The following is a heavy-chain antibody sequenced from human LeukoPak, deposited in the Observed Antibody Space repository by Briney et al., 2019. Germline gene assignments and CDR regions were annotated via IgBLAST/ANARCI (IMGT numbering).Heavy chain of an antibody. V-gene: IGHV1-2*06. CDR1: GYTFTGYY. J-gene: IGHJ6*03. CDR2: INPNSGDP. Sequence: GSVKVSCKASGYTFTGYYMHWVRQAPGQGLEWMGRINPNSGDPNYPQKFQGRVTMTRDTSISTAYMEMSSLTSDDTAVYYCARSARHCNNGVCFTDYYIDLWGKGTTVIVSS. CDR3: ARSARHCNNGVCFTDYYIDL. D-gene: IGHD2-8*01.